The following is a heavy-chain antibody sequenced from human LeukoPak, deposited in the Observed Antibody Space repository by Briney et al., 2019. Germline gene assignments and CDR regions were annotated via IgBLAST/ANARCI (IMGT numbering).Heavy chain of an antibody. D-gene: IGHD6-19*01. Sequence: GGSLRLSCAASGFTFDDYAMHWVRQAPGKGLEWVSGISWNSGSIGYADSVKGRFTISRDDAKNSLYLQMNSLRAEDTALYYCAKDKKPSSGWYYLPGGPFDYWGQGTLVTVSS. CDR1: GFTFDDYA. J-gene: IGHJ4*02. CDR2: ISWNSGSI. CDR3: AKDKKPSSGWYYLPGGPFDY. V-gene: IGHV3-9*01.